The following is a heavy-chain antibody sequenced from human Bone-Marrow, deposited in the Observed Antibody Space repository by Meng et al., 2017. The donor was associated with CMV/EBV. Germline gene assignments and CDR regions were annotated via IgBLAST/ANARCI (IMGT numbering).Heavy chain of an antibody. CDR2: IKQDGSEK. J-gene: IGHJ6*01. CDR1: GFTFSSYW. Sequence: GESLKISCAASGFTFSSYWMSWVRQAPGKGLEWVANIKQDGSEKYYVDSVKGRFTISRDNAKNSLYLQMNSLRAEDTAVYYCARLGYCSSTSCPLEGYYYYGMDVWGQGTTVTGSS. V-gene: IGHV3-7*01. D-gene: IGHD2-2*01. CDR3: ARLGYCSSTSCPLEGYYYYGMDV.